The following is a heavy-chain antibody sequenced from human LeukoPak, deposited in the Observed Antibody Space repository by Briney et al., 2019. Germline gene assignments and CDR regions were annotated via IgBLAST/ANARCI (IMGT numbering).Heavy chain of an antibody. CDR2: IYPGDSDT. V-gene: IGHV5-51*01. J-gene: IGHJ3*02. D-gene: IGHD3-22*01. CDR3: ARAYYYDSSGFDAFDI. Sequence: GESLKISCKGSEYSFASYWIGWVRQMPGKGLQWMGIIYPGDSDTRYSPSFQGQVTISADKSISAAYLQWSSLRASDTGMYYCARAYYYDSSGFDAFDIWGQGTMVTVSS. CDR1: EYSFASYW.